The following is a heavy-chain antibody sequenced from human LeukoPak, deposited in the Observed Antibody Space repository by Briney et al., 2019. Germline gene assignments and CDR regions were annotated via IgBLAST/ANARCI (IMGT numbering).Heavy chain of an antibody. J-gene: IGHJ4*02. CDR3: TKVTSTGSCYQSDY. Sequence: AGGSLRLSCVASGFTFNNYGMTWVRQAPGKGLEWISGLISGGGSPYYADSVKGRFTISRDNSKNTLFLQMNSLRAEDTATYYCTKVTSTGSCYQSDYWGQGTLVTVSS. V-gene: IGHV3-23*01. CDR1: GFTFNNYG. CDR2: LISGGGSP. D-gene: IGHD2-15*01.